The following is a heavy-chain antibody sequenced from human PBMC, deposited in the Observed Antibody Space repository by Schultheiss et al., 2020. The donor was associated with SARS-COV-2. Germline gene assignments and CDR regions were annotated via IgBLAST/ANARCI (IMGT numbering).Heavy chain of an antibody. J-gene: IGHJ6*02. D-gene: IGHD4-17*01. CDR1: GFTFSSYS. V-gene: IGHV3-15*01. CDR2: IKSKTDGGTT. CDR3: TTRDDYGDKYYYYYGMDV. Sequence: GGSLRLSCAASGFTFSSYSMNWVRQAPGKGLEWVGRIKSKTDGGTTDYAAPVKGRFTISRDDSKNTLYLQMNSLKTEDTAVYYCTTRDDYGDKYYYYYGMDVWGQGTTVTVSS.